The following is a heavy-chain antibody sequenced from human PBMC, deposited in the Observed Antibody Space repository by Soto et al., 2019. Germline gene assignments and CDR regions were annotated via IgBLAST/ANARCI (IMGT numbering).Heavy chain of an antibody. J-gene: IGHJ4*02. D-gene: IGHD3-10*01. V-gene: IGHV3-23*01. Sequence: GGSLRLSCAASGFTFSSYAMSWVRQAPGKGLEWVSAISGSGGSTYYADSVKGRFTISRDNSKNTLYLQMNSLRAEDTAVYHCANDHVVGGWFGELWDYWGQGTLVTVSS. CDR2: ISGSGGST. CDR1: GFTFSSYA. CDR3: ANDHVVGGWFGELWDY.